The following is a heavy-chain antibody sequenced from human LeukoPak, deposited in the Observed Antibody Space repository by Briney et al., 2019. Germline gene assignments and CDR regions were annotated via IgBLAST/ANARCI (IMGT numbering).Heavy chain of an antibody. V-gene: IGHV4-34*01. D-gene: IGHD6-19*01. Sequence: PSETLSLTCAVYGGSFSGYYWSWIRQPPGKGLEWIGEINHSGSTNYNPSLKSRVTISVDTSKNQFSLKLSSVTAADTAVYYCARRYSSGWYDGGADYFDYWGQGTLVTVSS. CDR1: GGSFSGYY. J-gene: IGHJ4*02. CDR2: INHSGST. CDR3: ARRYSSGWYDGGADYFDY.